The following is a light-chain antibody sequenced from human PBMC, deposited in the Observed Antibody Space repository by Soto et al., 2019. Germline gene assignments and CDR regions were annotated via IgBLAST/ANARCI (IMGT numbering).Light chain of an antibody. V-gene: IGKV3-15*01. CDR3: QQYNDWPLT. CDR1: QSVSTK. J-gene: IGKJ4*01. CDR2: GAS. Sequence: EIVMTQSPATLSVSPGERATLSCRASQSVSTKLAWYQQKPGQAPRLLFYGASARATGIPTRFSGSGSGTEFTLTISSLQSEDFAVYYCQQYNDWPLTFGGGTKVDIK.